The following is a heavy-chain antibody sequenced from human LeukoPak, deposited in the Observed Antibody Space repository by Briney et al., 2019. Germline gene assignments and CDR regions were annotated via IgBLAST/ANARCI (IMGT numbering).Heavy chain of an antibody. V-gene: IGHV3-23*01. CDR2: ISGSGGST. D-gene: IGHD6-19*01. Sequence: GGSLRLSCAASGFTFSSYAMSWVRQAPGKGLEWVSAISGSGGSTYYADSVKGRFTISRDNSKNTLYLQMNSLRAEDTAVYYCATLGEWLVRCPTSECAFDIWGQGTMVTVSS. CDR1: GFTFSSYA. J-gene: IGHJ3*02. CDR3: ATLGEWLVRCPTSECAFDI.